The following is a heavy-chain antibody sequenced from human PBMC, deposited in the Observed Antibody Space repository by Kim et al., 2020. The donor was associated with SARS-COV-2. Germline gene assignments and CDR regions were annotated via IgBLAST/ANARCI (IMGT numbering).Heavy chain of an antibody. CDR3: AKDSRTPSY. CDR2: VAGGGGT. V-gene: IGHV3-23*01. Sequence: GGSLRLSCATSGFTFYSSGMTWVRQAPGKGLEWVSGVAGGGGTYYADSVKGRFTVSRDNSKNTLYLQMNSLRAEDTAVYYCAKDSRTPSYWGQGTLVTVSS. J-gene: IGHJ4*02. CDR1: GFTFYSSG.